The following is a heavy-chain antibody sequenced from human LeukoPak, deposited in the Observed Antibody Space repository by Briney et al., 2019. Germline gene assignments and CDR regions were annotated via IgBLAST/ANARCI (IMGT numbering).Heavy chain of an antibody. V-gene: IGHV3-9*01. CDR1: GLTFDDYA. D-gene: IGHD2-2*01. J-gene: IGHJ5*02. CDR2: ISWNSGRI. CDR3: AKDRYCSSTSCSPNWFDP. Sequence: GGSLRLSCAASGLTFDDYAVHWVRQAPGKGLEWVSGISWNSGRIGYADSVKGRFTISRDNSKNTLYLQMNSLRAEDTAVYYCAKDRYCSSTSCSPNWFDPWGQGTLVTVSS.